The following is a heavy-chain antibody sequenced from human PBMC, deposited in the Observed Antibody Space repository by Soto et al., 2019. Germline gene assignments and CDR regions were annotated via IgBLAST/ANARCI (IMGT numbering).Heavy chain of an antibody. CDR1: FYTFPSYG. CDR3: ARAWGGDCYREEQRGELKFDP. V-gene: IGHV1-18*01. CDR2: ISAYNGNT. J-gene: IGHJ5*02. D-gene: IGHD2-21*02. Sequence: ASVQLSCQDSFYTFPSYGISCVRQAPCQGLEWMGWISAYNGNTNYAQKLQGRVTMTTDTSTSTAYMELRSLRSDDTAVYYCARAWGGDCYREEQRGELKFDPGGQRTMGTVA.